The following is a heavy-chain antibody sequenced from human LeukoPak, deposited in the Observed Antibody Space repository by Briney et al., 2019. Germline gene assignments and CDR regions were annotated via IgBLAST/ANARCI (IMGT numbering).Heavy chain of an antibody. CDR3: ARGIAAAGTPFDY. J-gene: IGHJ4*01. Sequence: PSETLSLTCTVSGGSISSYYWSWIRQPPGKGLEWIGYMYYSGSTNYNPSLKSRVTISVDTSKNQFSLKLSSVTAADTAVYYCARGIAAAGTPFDYWGQEPWSPSPQ. D-gene: IGHD6-13*01. CDR2: MYYSGST. V-gene: IGHV4-59*08. CDR1: GGSISSYY.